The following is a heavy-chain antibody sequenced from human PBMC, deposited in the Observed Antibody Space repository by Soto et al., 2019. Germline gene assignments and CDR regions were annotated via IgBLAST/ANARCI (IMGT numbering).Heavy chain of an antibody. CDR2: IHPDGGHT. V-gene: IGHV1-46*01. J-gene: IGHJ4*02. Sequence: QVPLVQSGAEVKKPGASVKGSCKASGYSLPNYYVQWVRQAPGQGLEWMGVIHPDGGHTTYSQRFQDRVTMTRDTFTSTIYMELSGLRSEDTAVYYCARGDNDYWGQGNLVTVSS. CDR1: GYSLPNYY. CDR3: ARGDNDY.